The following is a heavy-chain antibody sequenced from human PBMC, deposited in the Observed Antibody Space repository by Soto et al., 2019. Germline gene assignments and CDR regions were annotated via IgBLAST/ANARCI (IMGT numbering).Heavy chain of an antibody. Sequence: QVQLVESGGGVVQPGRSLRLSCAASGFTFSSYGMHWVRQAPGKGLEWVAVIWYDGSNKYYADSVKGRFTISRDNSKNTLYLQMNSLRAEDTAVYYCARELVTAIPKAWNYFDYWGQGTLVTVSS. J-gene: IGHJ4*02. D-gene: IGHD2-21*02. CDR1: GFTFSSYG. CDR2: IWYDGSNK. V-gene: IGHV3-33*01. CDR3: ARELVTAIPKAWNYFDY.